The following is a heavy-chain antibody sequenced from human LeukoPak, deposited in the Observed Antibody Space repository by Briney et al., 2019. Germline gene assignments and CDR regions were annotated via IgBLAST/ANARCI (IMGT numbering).Heavy chain of an antibody. CDR2: IYYSGST. CDR1: LGSISRYY. CDR3: ARGRSGGSWDY. D-gene: IGHD2-15*01. Sequence: SETLSLTCTVSLGSISRYYWSWIRQPPAKGREWIGYIYYSGSTNYTPFLNSRVTIPVDTSKNQFSLTLSSVTAGDTAVYYCARGRSGGSWDYWGQGTLVTVSS. V-gene: IGHV4-59*01. J-gene: IGHJ4*02.